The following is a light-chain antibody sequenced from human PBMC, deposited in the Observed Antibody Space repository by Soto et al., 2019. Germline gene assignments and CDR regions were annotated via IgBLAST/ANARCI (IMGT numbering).Light chain of an antibody. Sequence: QSALTQPASVSGSPGQSITISCTGTSSDVGGYNYVSWYQQHPGKAPKLMIYDVSNRPSGVSNRFSGSKSGNTASLTISGLQAEDEAEYYCSSFPSSSTQVFGKGTKLIVL. CDR1: SSDVGGYNY. J-gene: IGLJ2*01. CDR3: SSFPSSSTQV. CDR2: DVS. V-gene: IGLV2-14*01.